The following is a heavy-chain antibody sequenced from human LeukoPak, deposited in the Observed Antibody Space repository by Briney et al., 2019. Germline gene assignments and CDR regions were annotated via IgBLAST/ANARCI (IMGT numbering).Heavy chain of an antibody. D-gene: IGHD3-22*01. CDR3: ARESPYDSSGLPDY. J-gene: IGHJ4*02. V-gene: IGHV1-2*06. CDR1: GYTFTSYA. CDR2: INPNSGGT. Sequence: EASVKVSCKASGYTFTSYAMNWVRQAPGQGLEWMGRINPNSGGTHYAQKFQGRVTMTRDTSISTAYMELSRLRSDDTAVYYCARESPYDSSGLPDYWGQGTLVTVSS.